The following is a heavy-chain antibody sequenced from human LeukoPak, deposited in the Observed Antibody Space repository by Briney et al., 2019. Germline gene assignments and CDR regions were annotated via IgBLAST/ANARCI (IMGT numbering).Heavy chain of an antibody. Sequence: SETLSLTCTVSGGSISSYYWSWIRQHPGKGLEWIGYIYYSGSTYYNPSLKSRVTISVDTSKNQFSLKLSSVTAADTAVYYCARVLGGSYSLAFDYWGQGTLVTVSS. D-gene: IGHD1-26*01. CDR2: IYYSGST. CDR1: GGSISSYY. V-gene: IGHV4-59*06. CDR3: ARVLGGSYSLAFDY. J-gene: IGHJ4*02.